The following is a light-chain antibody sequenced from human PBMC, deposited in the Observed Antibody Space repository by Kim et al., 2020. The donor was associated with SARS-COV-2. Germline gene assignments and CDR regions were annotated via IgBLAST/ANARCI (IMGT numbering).Light chain of an antibody. Sequence: PGQSITISCTGTSSDVWSYNLVSWYQQHPGKAPKLMIYEVSKRPSGVSNRFSGSKSGNTASLTISGLQAEDEADYYCCSYAGSSWVFGGGTQLTVL. CDR1: SSDVWSYNL. CDR2: EVS. CDR3: CSYAGSSWV. J-gene: IGLJ3*02. V-gene: IGLV2-23*02.